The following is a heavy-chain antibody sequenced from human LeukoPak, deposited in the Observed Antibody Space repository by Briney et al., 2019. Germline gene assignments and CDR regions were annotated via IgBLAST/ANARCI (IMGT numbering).Heavy chain of an antibody. CDR3: AWPGVGGLDY. CDR1: GFTFDDYA. Sequence: GRSLRLSCAASGFTFDDYAMHWVRQAPGKGLEWVSGISWNSGSIGYADSVKGRFTISRDNAKNSLYLQMNSLRAEDTAVYYCAWPGVGGLDYWGQGTLVTVSS. D-gene: IGHD2-15*01. V-gene: IGHV3-9*01. CDR2: ISWNSGSI. J-gene: IGHJ4*02.